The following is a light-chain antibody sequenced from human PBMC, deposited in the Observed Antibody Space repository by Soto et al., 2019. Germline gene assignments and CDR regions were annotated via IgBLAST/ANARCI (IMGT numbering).Light chain of an antibody. CDR3: MQATHLPET. V-gene: IGKV2-24*01. J-gene: IGKJ1*01. Sequence: DIVMTQTPLSSPVTLGQPASISCRSSQSLVAGDGNTYLHWLQQRPGQPPRLLIYKISNRFPGVPDRFSGSGAGTDFTLKISRVEAEDVGVYYCMQATHLPETFGQGTKVEIK. CDR2: KIS. CDR1: QSLVAGDGNTY.